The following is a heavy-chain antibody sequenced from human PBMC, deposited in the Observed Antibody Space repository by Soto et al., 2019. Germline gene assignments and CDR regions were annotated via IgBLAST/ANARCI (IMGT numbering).Heavy chain of an antibody. V-gene: IGHV1-46*01. CDR2: INPSGGST. CDR3: ARESRYDYAWGSYRHFDY. Sequence: ASVKVSCKASGYTFTSYYMHWVRQAPGQGLEWMGIINPSGGSTSYAQKFQGRVTMTRDTSTSTVYMELSSLRSEDTAVYYCARESRYDYAWGSYRHFDYWGQGALGTVSS. D-gene: IGHD3-16*02. J-gene: IGHJ4*02. CDR1: GYTFTSYY.